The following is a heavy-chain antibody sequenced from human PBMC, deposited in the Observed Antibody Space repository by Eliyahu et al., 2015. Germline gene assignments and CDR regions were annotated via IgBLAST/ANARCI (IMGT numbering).Heavy chain of an antibody. J-gene: IGHJ4*02. V-gene: IGHV1-69*01. Sequence: QVQLVQSGAEVKKPGSSVKVSCKASGGTFSSQSIDWLRQAPGQGLEWMGGIIPIFGTANYAQKFQGRVTITADESTNTAYMELSSLRSEDTAVYYCARGPETKSAYYYNYWGQGTLVTVSS. CDR1: GGTFSSQS. CDR3: ARGPETKSAYYYNY. CDR2: IIPIFGTA. D-gene: IGHD3-22*01.